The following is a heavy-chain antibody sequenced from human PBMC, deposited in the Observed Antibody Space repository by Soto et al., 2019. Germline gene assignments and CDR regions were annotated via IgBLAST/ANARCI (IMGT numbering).Heavy chain of an antibody. J-gene: IGHJ4*02. CDR1: GVLCSRFG. V-gene: IGHV3-33*05. CDR2: IVYDGSNK. Sequence: GGSLRLSCAASGVLCSRFGMHWVRQATGKGLEWVAVIVYDGSNKDYADSVKGRFTISRDNSKSTLFLQMNSLRAEDTAVYYCARGPQRANYYDSSAYYLADYWGQGTLVTVSS. D-gene: IGHD3-22*01. CDR3: ARGPQRANYYDSSAYYLADY.